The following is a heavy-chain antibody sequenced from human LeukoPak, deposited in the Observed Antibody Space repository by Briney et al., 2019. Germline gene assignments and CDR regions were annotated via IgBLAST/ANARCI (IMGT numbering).Heavy chain of an antibody. V-gene: IGHV4-39*07. CDR1: GGSISSSSYY. CDR3: ARPLEYSSSSGFDP. CDR2: IYYSGST. Sequence: SETLSLTCTVAGGSISSSSYYWGWIRQPPGKGLEWIGSIYYSGSTYYNPSIKSRVTISVDTSKNQFSLKLSSVTAADTAVYYCARPLEYSSSSGFDPWGQGTLVTVSS. D-gene: IGHD6-6*01. J-gene: IGHJ5*02.